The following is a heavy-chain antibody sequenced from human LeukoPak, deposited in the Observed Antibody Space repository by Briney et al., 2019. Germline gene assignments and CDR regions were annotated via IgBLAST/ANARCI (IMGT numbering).Heavy chain of an antibody. CDR2: ISSSSSYI. Sequence: GGSLRLSCAASGFTFSSYSMNWVRQAPGKGLEWVSSISSSSSYIYYADSVKGRFTISRGNAKNSLYLQMNSLRAEDTAVYYCARRAPEDAFDIWGQGTMVTVSS. CDR3: ARRAPEDAFDI. V-gene: IGHV3-21*01. J-gene: IGHJ3*02. CDR1: GFTFSSYS.